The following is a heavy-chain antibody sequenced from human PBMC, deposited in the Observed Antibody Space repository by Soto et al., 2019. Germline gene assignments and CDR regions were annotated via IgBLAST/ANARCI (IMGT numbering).Heavy chain of an antibody. CDR2: IKQDGSEK. J-gene: IGHJ3*02. CDR3: ARDVAAAGTFHDAFDI. D-gene: IGHD6-13*01. V-gene: IGHV3-7*01. CDR1: GFTFSSYW. Sequence: GGSLRLSCAASGFTFSSYWMSWVRQAPGKGLEWVANIKQDGSEKYYVDSVKGRFTISRDKAKNSLYLQMNSLRAEDTAVYYCARDVAAAGTFHDAFDIWGQGTMVTVSS.